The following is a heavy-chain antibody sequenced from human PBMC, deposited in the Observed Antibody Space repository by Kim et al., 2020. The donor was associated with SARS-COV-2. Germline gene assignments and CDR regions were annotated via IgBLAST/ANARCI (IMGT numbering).Heavy chain of an antibody. Sequence: PVKGRFTISRDNAKNSVYLQMNSLRAEDTAVYYCVRVGEPVGYNMWFDRWGQGTLVTVSS. D-gene: IGHD5-12*01. CDR3: VRVGEPVGYNMWFDR. V-gene: IGHV3-48*03. J-gene: IGHJ5*02.